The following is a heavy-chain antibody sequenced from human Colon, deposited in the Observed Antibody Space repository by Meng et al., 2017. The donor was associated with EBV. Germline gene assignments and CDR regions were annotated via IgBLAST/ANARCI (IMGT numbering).Heavy chain of an antibody. D-gene: IGHD2-21*01. J-gene: IGHJ4*02. CDR1: GGSISSGGYY. CDR2: IHSSGST. V-gene: IGHV4-31*03. CDR3: ASFDHIPRRNYFDY. Sequence: HVPPPDSRPGLVNPSQTLSLTCTVSGGSISSGGYYWSWIRQHPGKGLEWIGYIHSSGSTYYNPSLRSRLTISVDTSKNQFSLKLSSVTAADTAVYYCASFDHIPRRNYFDYWGQGTLVTVSS.